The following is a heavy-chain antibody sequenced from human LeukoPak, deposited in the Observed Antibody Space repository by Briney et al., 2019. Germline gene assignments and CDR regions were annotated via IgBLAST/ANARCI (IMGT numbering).Heavy chain of an antibody. CDR2: IYHTGST. Sequence: SETLSLTCGVSGDSVSGYYWSWIRQPPGKGLEWMGFIYHTGSTNYNPSLKSRVTISLDTSKSQLSLNLSSVTAADTAVYYCARGLNGVWFDPWGQGALVTVSS. CDR1: GDSVSGYY. CDR3: ARGLNGVWFDP. D-gene: IGHD2-8*01. V-gene: IGHV4-59*02. J-gene: IGHJ5*02.